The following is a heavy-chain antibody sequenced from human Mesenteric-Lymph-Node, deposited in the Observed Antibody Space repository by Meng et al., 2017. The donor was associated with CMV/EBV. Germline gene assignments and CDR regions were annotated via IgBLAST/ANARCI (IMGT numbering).Heavy chain of an antibody. CDR1: DFTVSNNY. D-gene: IGHD1-26*01. J-gene: IGHJ4*02. Sequence: GESLKISCAASDFTVSNNYMSWVRQAPGKGLEWVSVIYSGGSSTYYADSVKGRFTISRDNSKNTLYLQMNSLRAEDTAVYYCAKEVRGGSYYYDYWGQGTLVTVSS. V-gene: IGHV3-23*03. CDR3: AKEVRGGSYYYDY. CDR2: IYSGGSST.